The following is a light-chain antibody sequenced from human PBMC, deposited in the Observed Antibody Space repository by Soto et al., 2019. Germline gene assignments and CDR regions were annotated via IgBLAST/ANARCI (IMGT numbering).Light chain of an antibody. CDR3: QQYGNSPLYS. J-gene: IGKJ2*03. CDR2: GAS. CDR1: QSVSSSY. V-gene: IGKV3-20*01. Sequence: EIVLTQSPGTLSLSPGERVTLSCRASQSVSSSYLAWYQQKPGQAPRLLIYGASSRATVIPDRFSGSGSGTDFTLTISRLEPEDFAVYSCQQYGNSPLYSFGQGTKLEIK.